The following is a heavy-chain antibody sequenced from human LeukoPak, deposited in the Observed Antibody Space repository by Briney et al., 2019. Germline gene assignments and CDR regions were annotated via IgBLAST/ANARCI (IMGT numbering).Heavy chain of an antibody. J-gene: IGHJ4*02. V-gene: IGHV1-46*02. D-gene: IGHD6-13*01. CDR3: ARDFSWSVDY. CDR2: IKRSGGST. CDR1: GDILNNYH. Sequence: ASVKVSCTASGDILNNYHIHWVRQAPGQGLEWMGIIKRSGGSTTYAQKFQGRLIMTRDTSTGTVNMELGSLTSEDTAVYYCARDFSWSVDYWGQGALVTVSS.